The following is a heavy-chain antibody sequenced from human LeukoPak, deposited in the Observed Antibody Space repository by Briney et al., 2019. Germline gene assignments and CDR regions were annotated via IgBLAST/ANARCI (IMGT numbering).Heavy chain of an antibody. CDR1: GYTFTGYY. Sequence: GASVKVSCKASGYTFTGYYMHWVRQAPGQGLEWMGWINPNSGGTNYAQKFQGRVTMTRDTSISTAYMELSRLRSDDTAVYYCATRWLQFPPWYFDLWGRGTLVTVSS. D-gene: IGHD5-24*01. CDR2: INPNSGGT. V-gene: IGHV1-2*02. J-gene: IGHJ2*01. CDR3: ATRWLQFPPWYFDL.